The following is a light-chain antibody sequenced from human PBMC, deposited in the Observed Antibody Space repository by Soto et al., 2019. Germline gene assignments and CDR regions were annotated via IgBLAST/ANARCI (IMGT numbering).Light chain of an antibody. J-gene: IGKJ4*01. CDR2: AAS. V-gene: IGKV1-39*01. CDR1: QRITTY. CDR3: QQSYSTPLT. Sequence: ITITQSPSALSASVGDRVAVTCRASQRITTYLNWYQQKPGKAPKLLIYAASSLQSGVPSRFSGSGSGTDFTLTISSLQPEDFATYYCQQSYSTPLTFGGGTKVDIK.